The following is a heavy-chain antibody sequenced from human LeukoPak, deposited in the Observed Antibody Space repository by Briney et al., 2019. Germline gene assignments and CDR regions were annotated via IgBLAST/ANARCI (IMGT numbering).Heavy chain of an antibody. D-gene: IGHD3-16*01. CDR1: GFTFSSYE. J-gene: IGHJ4*02. CDR2: ISGSGGST. CDR3: AKDLGARVFY. V-gene: IGHV3-23*01. Sequence: GGSLRLSCAAPGFTFSSYEMNWVRQAPGKGLEWVSAISGSGGSTYYADSVKGRFTISRDNSKNTLYLQMNSLRAEDTAVYYCAKDLGARVFYWGQGTLVTVSS.